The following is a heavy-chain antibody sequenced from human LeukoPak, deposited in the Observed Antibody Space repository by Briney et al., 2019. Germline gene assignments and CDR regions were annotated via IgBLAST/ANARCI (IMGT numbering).Heavy chain of an antibody. Sequence: SETLSLTCAVSGGSISSSNWWSWVRQPPGKGLAWIGEIYHSGSTNYNPSLKSPVTISVDKSKNQFSPKLSSVTAADTAVYYCARARNYYDSSGFYYEGDAFDIWGQGTMVTVSS. J-gene: IGHJ3*02. CDR3: ARARNYYDSSGFYYEGDAFDI. V-gene: IGHV4-4*02. D-gene: IGHD3-22*01. CDR2: IYHSGST. CDR1: GGSISSSNW.